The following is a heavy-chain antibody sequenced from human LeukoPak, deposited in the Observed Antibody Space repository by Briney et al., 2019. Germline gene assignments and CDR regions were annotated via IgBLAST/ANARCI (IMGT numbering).Heavy chain of an antibody. CDR1: GFTFSSYA. J-gene: IGHJ4*02. Sequence: PGGSLRLSCAASGFTFSSYAMSWVRQAPGRGLEWVSAISGSGGSTYYADSVKGRFTISRDNSKNTLYLQMNSLRAEDTAVYYCAKETISGSYYTESNYYFDYWGQGTLVTVSS. CDR2: ISGSGGST. V-gene: IGHV3-23*01. CDR3: AKETISGSYYTESNYYFDY. D-gene: IGHD1-26*01.